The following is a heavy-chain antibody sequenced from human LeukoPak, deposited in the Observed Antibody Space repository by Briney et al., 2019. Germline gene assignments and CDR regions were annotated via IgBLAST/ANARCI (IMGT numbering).Heavy chain of an antibody. Sequence: TSETLSLTCAVYGGSFSGYYWSWIRQPPGKGLEWIGEINHSGSTNYNPSLKSRVTISVDTSKNQFSLKLSSVTAADTAVYYCAREACSSTSCYFDYWGQGTLVTVSS. CDR3: AREACSSTSCYFDY. CDR1: GGSFSGYY. V-gene: IGHV4-34*01. CDR2: INHSGST. J-gene: IGHJ4*02. D-gene: IGHD2-2*01.